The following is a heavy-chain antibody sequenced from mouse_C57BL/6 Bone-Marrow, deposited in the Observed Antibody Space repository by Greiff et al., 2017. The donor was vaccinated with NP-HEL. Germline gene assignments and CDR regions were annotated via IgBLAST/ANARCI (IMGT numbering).Heavy chain of an antibody. V-gene: IGHV14-4*01. Sequence: EVHLVESGAELVRPGASVKLSCTASGFNIKDDYMHWVKQRPEQGLEWIGWIDPENGDTEYASKFQGKATITADTSSNTAYLQLSSLTSEDTAAYYCTTGDGYYTYYAMDYWGQGTSVTVSS. J-gene: IGHJ4*01. CDR2: IDPENGDT. D-gene: IGHD2-3*01. CDR1: GFNIKDDY. CDR3: TTGDGYYTYYAMDY.